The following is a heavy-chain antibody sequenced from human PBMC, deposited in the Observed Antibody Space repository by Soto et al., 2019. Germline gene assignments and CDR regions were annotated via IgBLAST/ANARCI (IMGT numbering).Heavy chain of an antibody. V-gene: IGHV1-3*01. J-gene: IGHJ6*02. CDR1: GYTFTSYA. CDR2: INAGNGNT. Sequence: QVQLVQSGAEVKKPGASVKVSCKASGYTFTSYAMHWVRQAPGQRLEWMGWINAGNGNTKYSQKFQGRVTITRDTSASTAYMELSSLRSEDTAVYYCARQWFGDLFSGMDVWGQGTTVTVSS. CDR3: ARQWFGDLFSGMDV. D-gene: IGHD3-10*01.